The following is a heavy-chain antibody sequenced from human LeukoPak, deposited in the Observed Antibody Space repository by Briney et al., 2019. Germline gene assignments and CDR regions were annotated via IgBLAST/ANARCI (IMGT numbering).Heavy chain of an antibody. Sequence: GGSLRLSCAASGFTFSSYAMTWVRQAPGKGLEWVSGISGSGGSTYYADSVKGRFTISRGNSKNTLYVQMNSLRAEDTAVYYCAKSDYYDSSGYYYGSDYWGQGTLVTVSS. CDR2: ISGSGGST. CDR3: AKSDYYDSSGYYYGSDY. D-gene: IGHD3-22*01. J-gene: IGHJ4*02. V-gene: IGHV3-23*01. CDR1: GFTFSSYA.